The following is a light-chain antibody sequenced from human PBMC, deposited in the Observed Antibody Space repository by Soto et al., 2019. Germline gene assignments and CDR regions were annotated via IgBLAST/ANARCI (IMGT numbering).Light chain of an antibody. V-gene: IGLV1-44*01. CDR2: SNN. CDR3: AAWDDSLNGHV. CDR1: SSNIGGNT. Sequence: QSVLTQPPSASGTPGQRVTISCSGSSSNIGGNTVNWYQQLPGTAPKLLMYSNNQRPSGVPDRFSGSKSGTSASLAISGLQSEDEADYYCAAWDDSLNGHVFGTGTKVTVL. J-gene: IGLJ1*01.